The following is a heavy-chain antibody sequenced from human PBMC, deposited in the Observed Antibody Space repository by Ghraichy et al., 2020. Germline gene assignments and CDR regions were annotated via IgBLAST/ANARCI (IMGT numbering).Heavy chain of an antibody. Sequence: GGSLRLSCAASGFTFSSYGMHWVRQAPGKGLEWVAVISYDGSNKYYADSVKGRFTISRDNSKNTLYLQMNSLRAADTAVYYCAKDQGDTAFYYMDVWGKGTTVTVSS. V-gene: IGHV3-30*18. CDR1: GFTFSSYG. J-gene: IGHJ6*03. CDR2: ISYDGSNK. CDR3: AKDQGDTAFYYMDV. D-gene: IGHD5-18*01.